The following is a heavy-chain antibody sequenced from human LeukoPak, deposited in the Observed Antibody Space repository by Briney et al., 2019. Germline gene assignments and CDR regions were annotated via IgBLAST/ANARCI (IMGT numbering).Heavy chain of an antibody. CDR2: ISWNSGSI. CDR1: GFTFGDYA. V-gene: IGHV3-9*01. J-gene: IGHJ3*02. D-gene: IGHD1-26*01. CDR3: AKDIRSGSYYGAFDI. Sequence: GGSLRLSCAASGFTFGDYAMHWVRQAPGKGLEGVSGISWNSGSIGYADSVKGRFTISRDNAKNSLYLQMNSLRAEDTALYYCAKDIRSGSYYGAFDIWGQGTMVTVSS.